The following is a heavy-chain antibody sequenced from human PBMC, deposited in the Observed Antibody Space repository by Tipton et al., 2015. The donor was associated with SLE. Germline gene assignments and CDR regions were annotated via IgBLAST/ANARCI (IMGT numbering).Heavy chain of an antibody. Sequence: GSLRLSCAASGFNFGAYSMNWVRQAPGKGLEWLSTISPSSSFIHYADSVKGRFTISRDNAKNSLDLQMNSLRAEDTAVYYCARALASENSSNWYDILFWGQGALVTVSS. CDR1: GFNFGAYS. V-gene: IGHV3-21*01. J-gene: IGHJ4*02. D-gene: IGHD6-13*01. CDR2: ISPSSSFI. CDR3: ARALASENSSNWYDILF.